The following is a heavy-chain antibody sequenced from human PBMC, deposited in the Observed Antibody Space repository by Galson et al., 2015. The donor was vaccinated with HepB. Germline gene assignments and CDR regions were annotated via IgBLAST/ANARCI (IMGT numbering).Heavy chain of an antibody. CDR3: AREREDIVVVPAAMTAYYYYNMDV. J-gene: IGHJ6*02. CDR2: INSDGSST. Sequence: SLRLSCAASGFTFSKYWMYWVRQAPGKGLVWVSRINSDGSSTTYADSVKGRFTASRDNAKNSLYLQMNSLRAEDTAVYYCAREREDIVVVPAAMTAYYYYNMDVWGQGTTVTVSS. D-gene: IGHD2-2*01. V-gene: IGHV3-74*01. CDR1: GFTFSKYW.